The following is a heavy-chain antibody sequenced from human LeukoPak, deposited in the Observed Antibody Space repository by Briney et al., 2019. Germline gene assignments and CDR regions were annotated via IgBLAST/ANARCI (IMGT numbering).Heavy chain of an antibody. D-gene: IGHD3-3*01. CDR2: ISVYNGDT. J-gene: IGHJ4*02. CDR3: ARVEGPSIFGVIDY. CDR1: GYTFTVYY. V-gene: IGHV1-18*04. Sequence: ASVKVSCKASGYTFTVYYMHWVRQAPGQGLEWMGWISVYNGDTNYAQKLQGRVTMTTDTSTGTAYMEVRSLRSDDTAVYFCARVEGPSIFGVIDYWGQGTLVTISS.